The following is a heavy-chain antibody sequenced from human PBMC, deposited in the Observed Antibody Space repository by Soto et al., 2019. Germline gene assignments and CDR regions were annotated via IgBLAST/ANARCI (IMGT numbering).Heavy chain of an antibody. Sequence: QVQLVQSGAEVKKPGASVKVSCKASGYTFNRYGISWGRQAPGQGLEWMGWISAYNGNTNFAQKFQGRVTMTTDTSPSTAYMELRSLRSDDTAVYYCAREVYYGSGSADYGVQGTLVTVSS. CDR3: AREVYYGSGSADY. V-gene: IGHV1-18*01. CDR1: GYTFNRYG. D-gene: IGHD3-10*01. CDR2: ISAYNGNT. J-gene: IGHJ4*02.